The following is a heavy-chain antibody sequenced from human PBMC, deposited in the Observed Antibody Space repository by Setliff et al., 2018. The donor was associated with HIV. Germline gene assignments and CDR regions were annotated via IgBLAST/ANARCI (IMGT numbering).Heavy chain of an antibody. CDR1: GGFFSGYY. Sequence: PSETLSLTCAVYGGFFSGYYWSWIRQPPGKGLEWIGEINHSGSTNYNPSLKSRVTISLDTSKNQFSLRLISVTAADTAVYYCAKVAVTGYCSTTSCQNWFDPWGQGTLVTVSS. J-gene: IGHJ5*02. CDR2: INHSGST. V-gene: IGHV4-34*01. CDR3: AKVAVTGYCSTTSCQNWFDP. D-gene: IGHD2-2*01.